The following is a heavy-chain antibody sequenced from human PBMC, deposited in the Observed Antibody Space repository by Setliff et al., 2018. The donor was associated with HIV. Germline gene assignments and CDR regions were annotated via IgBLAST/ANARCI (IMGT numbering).Heavy chain of an antibody. Sequence: GESLKISCKGSGYSFTSYWIGWVRQMPGKGLEWMGIIYPGDSDTRYSPSFQGQVTISADKSVSTAYLQWSSLKASDTAMYYCARQLHGDFWTDYVNAFDIWGQGTMVTVSS. CDR3: ARQLHGDFWTDYVNAFDI. CDR1: GYSFTSYW. CDR2: IYPGDSDT. V-gene: IGHV5-51*01. J-gene: IGHJ3*02. D-gene: IGHD3-3*01.